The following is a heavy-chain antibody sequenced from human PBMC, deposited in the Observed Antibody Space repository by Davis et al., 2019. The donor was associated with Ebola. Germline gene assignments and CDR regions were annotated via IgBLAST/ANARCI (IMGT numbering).Heavy chain of an antibody. V-gene: IGHV4-30-4*02. Sequence: SETLSLTCTVSGGSISSSDYYWSWIRQPPGKGLEWIGYIYYSGSTYYNPSLKSRISISVDTSKNQFSLKLSSVTAADTAVYYCARLETVAGLDYWGQGTLVTVSS. CDR3: ARLETVAGLDY. J-gene: IGHJ4*02. CDR1: GGSISSSDYY. CDR2: IYYSGST. D-gene: IGHD6-19*01.